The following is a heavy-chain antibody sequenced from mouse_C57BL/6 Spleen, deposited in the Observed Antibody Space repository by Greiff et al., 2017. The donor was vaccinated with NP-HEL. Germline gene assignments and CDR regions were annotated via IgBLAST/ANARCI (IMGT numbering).Heavy chain of an antibody. Sequence: VQLQQSGPELVKPGASVKISCKASGYTFTDYYMNWVKQSHGKSLEWIGDINPNNGGTSYNQKFKGKATLTVDKSSSTAYMELRSLTSEDSAVYYCARSLITTVVPYFDYWGQGTTLTVSS. J-gene: IGHJ2*01. CDR1: GYTFTDYY. CDR2: INPNNGGT. D-gene: IGHD1-1*01. V-gene: IGHV1-26*01. CDR3: ARSLITTVVPYFDY.